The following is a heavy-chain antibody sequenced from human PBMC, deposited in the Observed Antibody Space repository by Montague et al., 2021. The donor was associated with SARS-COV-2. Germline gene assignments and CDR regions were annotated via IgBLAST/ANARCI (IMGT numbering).Heavy chain of an antibody. CDR1: GGSINNTSYY. J-gene: IGHJ5*02. CDR3: ARLPTSASIA. Sequence: SETLSLTCTVSGGSINNTSYYWGWIRQPPGKGLEWIGSIFYRGNTHYNSSLKSRVTVSVDTSKNQFSLNLTSVTAADTALYYCARLPTSASIAWGQGTLVTVSS. CDR2: IFYRGNT. V-gene: IGHV4-39*01. D-gene: IGHD2-2*01.